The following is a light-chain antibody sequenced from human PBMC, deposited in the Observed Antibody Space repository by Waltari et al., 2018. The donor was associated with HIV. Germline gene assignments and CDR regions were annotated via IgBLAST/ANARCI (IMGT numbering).Light chain of an antibody. V-gene: IGKV1-5*03. CDR1: QSISTW. J-gene: IGKJ2*01. Sequence: DIQLTQSPTTLSASVGDRVTITGRASQSISTWLAWYQQKPGKAPNLLIYKASTLESGVPSRFSGSGSGTEFTLTISSLQPDDFGTYYCQHYNSYPYTFGQGTKLEIK. CDR3: QHYNSYPYT. CDR2: KAS.